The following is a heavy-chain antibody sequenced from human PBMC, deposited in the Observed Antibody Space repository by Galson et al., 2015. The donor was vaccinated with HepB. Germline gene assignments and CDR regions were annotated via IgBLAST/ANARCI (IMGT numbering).Heavy chain of an antibody. CDR3: ARVPQYYYGSGSYCFDY. V-gene: IGHV4-34*01. D-gene: IGHD3-10*01. Sequence: LSLTCAVYGGSFSGYYWSWIRQPPGKGLEWIGEINHSGSTNYNPSLKSRVTISVDTSKNQFSLKLSSVTAADTAVYYCARVPQYYYGSGSYCFDYWGQGTLVSVSS. CDR1: GGSFSGYY. J-gene: IGHJ4*02. CDR2: INHSGST.